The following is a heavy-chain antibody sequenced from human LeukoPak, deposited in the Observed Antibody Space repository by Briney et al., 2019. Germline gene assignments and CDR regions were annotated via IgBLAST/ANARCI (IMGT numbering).Heavy chain of an antibody. D-gene: IGHD3-10*01. J-gene: IGHJ4*02. CDR2: ISYDGSNK. CDR3: ARAVGPYDY. CDR1: GFTFSNYG. Sequence: GALRLSCAASGFTFSNYGMHWVRQAPGKGLEWVAVISYDGSNKYYAESVKGRFTISRDNSKNTLYLQMNSLRAEDTAVYYCARAVGPYDYWGQGTLVTVSS. V-gene: IGHV3-30*03.